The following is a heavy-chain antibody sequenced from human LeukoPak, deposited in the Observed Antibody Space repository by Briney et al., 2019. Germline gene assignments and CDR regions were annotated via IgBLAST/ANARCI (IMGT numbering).Heavy chain of an antibody. CDR3: ARALDGDYYMDV. V-gene: IGHV1-2*02. CDR2: INPNSGGT. J-gene: IGHJ6*03. D-gene: IGHD4-17*01. CDR1: GYTFTGYY. Sequence: ASVKVSCKASGYTFTGYYMHWVRQAPGQGLEWMGWINPNSGGTNYAQKFQGRVTMTRDTSLSTAYMELSRLRSDDTAVYYCARALDGDYYMDVWGKGTTVTVSS.